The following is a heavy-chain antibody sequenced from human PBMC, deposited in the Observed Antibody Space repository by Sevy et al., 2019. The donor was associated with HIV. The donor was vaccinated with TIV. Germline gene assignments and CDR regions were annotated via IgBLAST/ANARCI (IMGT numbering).Heavy chain of an antibody. J-gene: IGHJ3*02. CDR2: ISSSGSTI. D-gene: IGHD4-17*01. Sequence: GGSLRLSCAASGFTFSSYEMNWVRQAPGKGLEWVSYISSSGSTIYYADSVKGRFTISRDNAKNSLYLQMNSLRAEDTAVYYCARGRWDYGDSPDAFDIWGQGTMVTVSS. V-gene: IGHV3-48*03. CDR3: ARGRWDYGDSPDAFDI. CDR1: GFTFSSYE.